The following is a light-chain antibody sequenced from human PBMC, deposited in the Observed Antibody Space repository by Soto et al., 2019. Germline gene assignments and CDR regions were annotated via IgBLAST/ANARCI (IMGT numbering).Light chain of an antibody. CDR3: CSYAGTFTYV. Sequence: QSALTQPRSVSWSPGQSVTISCTGTSSDVGGYNYVSWFQQHPGKAPKLMIYAVTERPSGVPDRFSGSKSGNTASLTISGLQAEDEADYYCCSYAGTFTYVFGTGTKVTV. V-gene: IGLV2-11*01. CDR2: AVT. CDR1: SSDVGGYNY. J-gene: IGLJ1*01.